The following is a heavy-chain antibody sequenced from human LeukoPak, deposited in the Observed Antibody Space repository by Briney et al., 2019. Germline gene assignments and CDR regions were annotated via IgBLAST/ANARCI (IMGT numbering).Heavy chain of an antibody. CDR3: ARDDFWTGYYTFAY. V-gene: IGHV4-39*07. Sequence: SETLSLTCTVSGGSISSISYYWGWIRQPPGKGLEWIGSVYSRGSTYYKSSLKSRVSISIDTSKNQFSLKLTSVTAADTAVYYCARDDFWTGYYTFAYWGLGTLVTVSS. CDR1: GGSISSISYY. J-gene: IGHJ4*02. D-gene: IGHD3/OR15-3a*01. CDR2: VYSRGST.